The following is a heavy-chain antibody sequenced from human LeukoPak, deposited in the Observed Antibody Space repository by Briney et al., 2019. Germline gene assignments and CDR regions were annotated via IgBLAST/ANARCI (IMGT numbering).Heavy chain of an antibody. J-gene: IGHJ4*02. D-gene: IGHD3-22*01. CDR1: GFTFSGFA. Sequence: GGSLRLSCVASGFTFSGFAMSWVRQAPGQGLEWVAGISGSGGNTYYAASAKGRFTISRDNSKNTLQMSNLRAEDTAIYYCAKALYYDSSGSALDYWGQGTLVTVSS. CDR2: ISGSGGNT. V-gene: IGHV3-23*01. CDR3: AKALYYDSSGSALDY.